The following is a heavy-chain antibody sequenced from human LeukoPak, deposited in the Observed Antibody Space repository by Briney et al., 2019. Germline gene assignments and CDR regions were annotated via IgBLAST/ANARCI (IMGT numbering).Heavy chain of an antibody. CDR2: INTNTGNP. Sequence: GASVKVSCKTSGHTFSSYGISWVRQAPGQGLEWMGWINTNTGNPTYAQGFTGRFVFSLDTSVSTAYLQISSLKAEDTAVYYCARALRSHKYSSGWYFAYWGQGTLVTVSS. CDR3: ARALRSHKYSSGWYFAY. J-gene: IGHJ4*02. CDR1: GHTFSSYG. V-gene: IGHV7-4-1*02. D-gene: IGHD6-19*01.